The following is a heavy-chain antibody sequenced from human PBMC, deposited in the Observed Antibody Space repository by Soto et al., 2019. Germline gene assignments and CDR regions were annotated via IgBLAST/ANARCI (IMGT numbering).Heavy chain of an antibody. V-gene: IGHV1-58*01. J-gene: IGHJ4*02. CDR2: IVVGSGNT. Sequence: SVKVSCKASGFTFTSSAVQWVRQARGQRLEWIGWIVVGSGNTNYAQKFQERVTITRDMSTSTAYMELSSLRSDDTAVYYCAAVGRLVGVDYWGQGTLVTVSS. CDR1: GFTFTSSA. D-gene: IGHD2-8*02. CDR3: AAVGRLVGVDY.